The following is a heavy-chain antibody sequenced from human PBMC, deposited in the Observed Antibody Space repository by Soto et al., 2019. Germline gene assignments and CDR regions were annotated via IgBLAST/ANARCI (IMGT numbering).Heavy chain of an antibody. V-gene: IGHV1-69*17. Sequence: QVQLVQSGAEVKKPGSSVKVSCKASGGTFSNYAISWVRQAPGQGLEWMGGIIPIFGITNFAQKFQGRVTMTEDKSTSTAYMELSSLRSEDTAVYYCARVWGVSEHYYLFDYWGQGTLVTVSS. J-gene: IGHJ4*02. CDR3: ARVWGVSEHYYLFDY. D-gene: IGHD1-26*01. CDR2: IIPIFGIT. CDR1: GGTFSNYA.